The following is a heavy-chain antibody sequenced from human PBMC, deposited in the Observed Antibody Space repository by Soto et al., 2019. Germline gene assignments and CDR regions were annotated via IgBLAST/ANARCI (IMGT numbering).Heavy chain of an antibody. CDR2: IYSSGST. CDR1: GGSISNYY. Sequence: SETLSLTCTVSGGSISNYYWSWIRQPPGKRLEWIAHIYSSGSTHYNPSLKSRVTISLGPSENQLSLSLTSVTAADTAVYYCARKPQGPVDFDVWGPGTLVTVSS. V-gene: IGHV4-59*01. J-gene: IGHJ4*02. CDR3: ARKPQGPVDFDV.